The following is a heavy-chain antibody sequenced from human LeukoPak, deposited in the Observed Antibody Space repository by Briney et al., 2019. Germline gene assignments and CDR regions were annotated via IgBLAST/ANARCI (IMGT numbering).Heavy chain of an antibody. CDR3: ARKYNCGGDCFDY. CDR2: INPSGGST. J-gene: IGHJ4*02. Sequence: WASVRVSCKASGYTFTSYYMHWVRQAPGQGLEWMGIINPSGGSTSYAQKFQGRVTMTRDTSTSTVYMELSSLRSEGTAVYYCARKYNCGGDCFDYWGQGTLVTVSS. D-gene: IGHD2-21*02. V-gene: IGHV1-46*01. CDR1: GYTFTSYY.